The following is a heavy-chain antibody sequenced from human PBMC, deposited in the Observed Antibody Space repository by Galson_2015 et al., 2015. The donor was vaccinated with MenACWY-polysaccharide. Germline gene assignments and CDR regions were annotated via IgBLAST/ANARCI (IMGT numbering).Heavy chain of an antibody. V-gene: IGHV3-23*01. CDR2: IGGRGGSGADT. CDR1: GFTFNTHA. D-gene: IGHD6-13*01. CDR3: ATGSSWYTWFDP. Sequence: SLRLSCAASGFTFNTHAMSWVRQDPGKGLEWVSGIGGRGGSGADTYYADSVKGRFTISRDNSKNTLYLQMNSLRAEDTAVYHCATGSSWYTWFDPLGQGTLVTVSS. J-gene: IGHJ5*02.